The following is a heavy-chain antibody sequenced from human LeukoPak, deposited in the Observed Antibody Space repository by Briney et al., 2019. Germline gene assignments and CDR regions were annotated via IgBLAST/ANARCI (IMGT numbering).Heavy chain of an antibody. D-gene: IGHD3-10*01. V-gene: IGHV3-30-3*01. Sequence: GGSLRLSCVASGLSLSNFQMYWVRQAPGKGLERVSIISLDGSTEFYADSVKGRFTISRDTASNTMHLEMNNLRIEDTAVYYCMRDYMGWFDPWGQGSLVTVSS. J-gene: IGHJ5*02. CDR3: MRDYMGWFDP. CDR1: GLSLSNFQ. CDR2: ISLDGSTE.